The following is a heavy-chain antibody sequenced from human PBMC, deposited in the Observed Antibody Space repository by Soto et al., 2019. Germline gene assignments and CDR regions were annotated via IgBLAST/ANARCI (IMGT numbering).Heavy chain of an antibody. J-gene: IGHJ5*02. CDR1: RGCVSSNRAT. CDR3: VRDGHCITISCYENWIQP. V-gene: IGHV6-1*01. D-gene: IGHD2-2*01. Sequence: GISRGCVSSNRATWNWIRQSPSRGLEWLGRTYYRSKWCNDYAESVKSRITVNADTSNNQFSVQLNSVTPEDTAVYYCVRDGHCITISCYENWIQPWPQGTLFLLSS. CDR2: TYYRSKWCN.